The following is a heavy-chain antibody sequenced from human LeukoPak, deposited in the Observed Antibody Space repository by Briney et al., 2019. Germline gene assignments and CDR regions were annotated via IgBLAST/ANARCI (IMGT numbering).Heavy chain of an antibody. J-gene: IGHJ4*02. V-gene: IGHV3-33*06. D-gene: IGHD3-3*01. CDR2: IWYDGSNK. CDR1: GFTFSSYG. Sequence: GGSLRLSCAASGFTFSSYGMHWVRQAPGKGLEWVAVIWYDGSNKYYADSVKGRFTISRDNSKNTLYLQMNSLRAEDTAVYYCAKSIVSRITIFGVVIANFDYWGQGTLVTVSS. CDR3: AKSIVSRITIFGVVIANFDY.